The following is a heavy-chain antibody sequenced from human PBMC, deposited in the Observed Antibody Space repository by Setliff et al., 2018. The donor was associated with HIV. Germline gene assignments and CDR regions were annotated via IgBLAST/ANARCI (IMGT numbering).Heavy chain of an antibody. CDR2: IYPGDSDT. V-gene: IGHV5-51*01. Sequence: GESLKISCKGSGHSFTKYWIAWVRQMPGKGLEWMGIIYPGDSDTRYSPSFQGQVTISVDKSISTAYLQWSSLEASDTAMYYCARPYGSNDAFDIWGQGTMVTVSS. J-gene: IGHJ3*02. CDR3: ARPYGSNDAFDI. D-gene: IGHD1-26*01. CDR1: GHSFTKYW.